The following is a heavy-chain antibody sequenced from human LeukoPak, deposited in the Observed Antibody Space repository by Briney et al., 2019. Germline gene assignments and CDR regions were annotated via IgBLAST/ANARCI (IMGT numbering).Heavy chain of an antibody. CDR2: MNPNSGNT. J-gene: IGHJ6*03. Sequence: ASVKVSCKASGYTFTGYDINWVRQATGQGLEWMGWMNPNSGNTGYAQKFQGRVTMTRNTSISTAYMELSSLRSEDTAVYYCARGELERRWALKYYYYYYMDVWGKGTTVTVSS. D-gene: IGHD1-1*01. CDR3: ARGELERRWALKYYYYYYMDV. CDR1: GYTFTGYD. V-gene: IGHV1-8*01.